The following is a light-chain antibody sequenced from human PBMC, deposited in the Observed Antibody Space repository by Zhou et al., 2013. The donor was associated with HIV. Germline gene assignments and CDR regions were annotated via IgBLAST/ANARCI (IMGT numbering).Light chain of an antibody. J-gene: IGKJ4*01. Sequence: EIVMTQSPATVSLSPGERATLSCRASQSVSNNLAWYQQKSGQAPRLLIYEASTRATGIPARFSGSGSGTQFNLSISSMQSEDLAVYYCQQRSNWPLLTFGGGTKVEIK. CDR2: EAS. CDR3: QQRSNWPLLT. CDR1: QSVSNN. V-gene: IGKV3-15*01.